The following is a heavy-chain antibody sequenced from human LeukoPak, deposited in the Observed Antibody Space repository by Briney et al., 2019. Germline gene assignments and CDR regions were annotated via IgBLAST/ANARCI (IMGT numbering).Heavy chain of an antibody. CDR3: ARGVRLRSSSWYGY. D-gene: IGHD6-13*01. CDR2: IYYSGST. Sequence: PSETLSLTCTVSGGTISSSSYYWGWIRQPPGKGLEWIGSIYYSGSTYYNPSLKSRVTISVDTSKNQFSLKLSSVTAADTAVYYCARGVRLRSSSWYGYWGQGTLVTVSS. CDR1: GGTISSSSYY. V-gene: IGHV4-39*07. J-gene: IGHJ4*02.